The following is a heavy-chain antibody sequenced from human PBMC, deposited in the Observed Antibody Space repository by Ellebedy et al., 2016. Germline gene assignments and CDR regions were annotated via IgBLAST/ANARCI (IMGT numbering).Heavy chain of an antibody. D-gene: IGHD3-9*01. V-gene: IGHV3-73*01. CDR3: TRHFSTMFWDV. J-gene: IGHJ6*04. CDR2: IRSKGFSYAT. CDR1: GFTFSDST. Sequence: GGSLRLSCAASGFTFSDSTIHWVRQVSGKGLEWVGRIRSKGFSYATAYAASVEGRFTVSRDDSESTAYLQMNSLKTEDTAVYHRTRHFSTMFWDVWGKGTTVTVSS.